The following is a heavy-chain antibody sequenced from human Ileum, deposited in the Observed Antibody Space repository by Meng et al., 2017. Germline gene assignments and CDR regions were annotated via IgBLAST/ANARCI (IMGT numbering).Heavy chain of an antibody. CDR2: IWHDGKNK. D-gene: IGHD1-26*01. J-gene: IGHJ4*02. Sequence: HLVEAGGGLVQLGTSLRLSCVASGFTFNNNGMHWVRQAPGKGLEWVAVIWHDGKNKYYGDSVKDRFTISRDNSKNILYLQLTSLTAEDTAVYYCARDPGREGPIDYWGQGTLVTVSS. V-gene: IGHV3-33*01. CDR3: ARDPGREGPIDY. CDR1: GFTFNNNG.